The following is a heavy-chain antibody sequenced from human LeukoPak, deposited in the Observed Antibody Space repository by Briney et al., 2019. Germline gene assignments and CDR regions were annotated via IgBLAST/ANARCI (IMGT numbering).Heavy chain of an antibody. Sequence: SETLSLTCTVSSGSISGFYWSWIRQPAGKGLEWIGYIYYSGSTNYNPSLKSRVTISVDTSKNQFSLNLSSVTAADTAVYYCARDDTGVIRGIRFHYWGQGTLVTVSS. J-gene: IGHJ4*02. CDR1: SGSISGFY. CDR2: IYYSGST. V-gene: IGHV4-59*12. CDR3: ARDDTGVIRGIRFHY. D-gene: IGHD3-10*01.